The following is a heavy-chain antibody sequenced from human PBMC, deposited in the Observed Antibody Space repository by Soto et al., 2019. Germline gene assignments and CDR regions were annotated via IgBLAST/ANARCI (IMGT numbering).Heavy chain of an antibody. J-gene: IGHJ4*02. V-gene: IGHV3-30*18. CDR3: VKDRSDTWSFDY. CDR2: VSHDGSLY. Sequence: QVQLVESGGGVVQPGRSLRLSCAASGFTFSSCAMHWVRQVPGKGLEWLAVVSHDGSLYPYADSVKGRFSISRDNSRKTLYLQMNILRPEDTAVYYCVKDRSDTWSFDYWGQGTLVTVSS. D-gene: IGHD2-8*02. CDR1: GFTFSSCA.